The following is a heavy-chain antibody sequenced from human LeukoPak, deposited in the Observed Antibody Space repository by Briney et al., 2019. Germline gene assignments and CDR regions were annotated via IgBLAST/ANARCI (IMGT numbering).Heavy chain of an antibody. Sequence: PGGSLRLSCAASGFTFSSYVMNWVRQAPGKGPEWVSALSGSGDITTYADSVKGRFTISRDNSMDTLYLQMNSLRAEDTALYYCAREMSGGIWGQGTMVTVSS. V-gene: IGHV3-23*01. J-gene: IGHJ3*02. CDR2: LSGSGDIT. CDR3: AREMSGGI. CDR1: GFTFSSYV.